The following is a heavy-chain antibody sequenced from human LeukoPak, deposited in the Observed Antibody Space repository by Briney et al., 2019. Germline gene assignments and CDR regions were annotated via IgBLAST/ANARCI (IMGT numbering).Heavy chain of an antibody. J-gene: IGHJ4*02. CDR2: IRYDGSNK. Sequence: PGGSLRLSCAASGFTFSSYGMHWVRQAPGKGLEWVAFIRYDGSNKYYADSVKGRFTISRDNSKNTLYLQMNSLRAEDTAVYYCARGIVGAAGQGYFDYWGQGTLVTVSS. CDR3: ARGIVGAAGQGYFDY. D-gene: IGHD1-26*01. CDR1: GFTFSSYG. V-gene: IGHV3-30*02.